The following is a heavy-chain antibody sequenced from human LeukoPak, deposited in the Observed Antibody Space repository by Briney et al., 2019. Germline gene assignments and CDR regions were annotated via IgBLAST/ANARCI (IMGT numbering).Heavy chain of an antibody. J-gene: IGHJ4*02. D-gene: IGHD4-11*01. Sequence: GGSLRLSCAASGFIFCSYSMNWVRQAPGKGLEWVSSISDSRDYIYYADSVKGRFSISTDNAKNSLSLQMNSLRAEDTAVYYCARGGKLDYPFDYWGQGTLVTVSS. CDR3: ARGGKLDYPFDY. V-gene: IGHV3-21*01. CDR2: ISDSRDYI. CDR1: GFIFCSYS.